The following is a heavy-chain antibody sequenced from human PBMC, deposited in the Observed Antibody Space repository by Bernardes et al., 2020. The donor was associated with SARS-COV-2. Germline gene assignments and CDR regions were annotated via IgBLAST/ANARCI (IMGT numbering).Heavy chain of an antibody. CDR1: GAAISSSTYY. V-gene: IGHV4-39*01. CDR2: IYFSGIT. D-gene: IGHD3-10*01. J-gene: IGHJ6*02. CDR3: ARGGIMVRGVTPPMDV. Sequence: SEPLSLTCTVSGAAISSSTYYWGWVRQSPEKGLEWIGSIYFSGITYYNPSLESRVTISIDRSKNQFSLNLTSVTATDTSVYYCARGGIMVRGVTPPMDVWGQGTTVIVS.